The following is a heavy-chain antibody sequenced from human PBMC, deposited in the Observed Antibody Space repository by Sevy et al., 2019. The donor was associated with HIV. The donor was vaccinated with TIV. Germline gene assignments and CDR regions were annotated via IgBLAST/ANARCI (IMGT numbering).Heavy chain of an antibody. Sequence: GESLMISCKGSGYSFTSYWIGWVRQMPGKGLEWMGIIYPGDSDTRYSPSFQGQVTISADKSISTAYLQWSSLKASDTAMYYCARRCGYCSGGSCYSLCAFDIWGQGTMVTVSS. CDR1: GYSFTSYW. CDR2: IYPGDSDT. V-gene: IGHV5-51*01. CDR3: ARRCGYCSGGSCYSLCAFDI. D-gene: IGHD2-15*01. J-gene: IGHJ3*02.